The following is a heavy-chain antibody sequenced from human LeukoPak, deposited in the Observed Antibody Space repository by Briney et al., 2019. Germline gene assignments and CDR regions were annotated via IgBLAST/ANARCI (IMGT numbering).Heavy chain of an antibody. V-gene: IGHV3-11*01. D-gene: IGHD2-21*02. Sequence: GGSLRLSCAASGFTFSDYYMSWIRQAPGKGLECISYIGRSGNIIYYADSVRGRITISRDNAENSLYVQVNSLRAEDTAVYYCARGRYCGGDCYSPGFDYWGQGTLVTVSS. CDR3: ARGRYCGGDCYSPGFDY. CDR1: GFTFSDYY. J-gene: IGHJ4*02. CDR2: IGRSGNII.